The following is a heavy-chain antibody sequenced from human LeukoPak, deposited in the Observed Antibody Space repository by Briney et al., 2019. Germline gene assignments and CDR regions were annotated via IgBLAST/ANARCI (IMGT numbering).Heavy chain of an antibody. CDR1: GGSFSSYY. CDR2: INHSGST. D-gene: IGHD3/OR15-3a*01. V-gene: IGHV4-34*01. J-gene: IGHJ4*02. Sequence: SETLSLTCAVYGGSFSSYYWSWIRQPPGKGLEWIGEINHSGSTNYNPSLKSRVTISVDTSKNQFSLKLSSVTAADTAIYYCARDDGWIWGQGTLVTVSS. CDR3: ARDDGWI.